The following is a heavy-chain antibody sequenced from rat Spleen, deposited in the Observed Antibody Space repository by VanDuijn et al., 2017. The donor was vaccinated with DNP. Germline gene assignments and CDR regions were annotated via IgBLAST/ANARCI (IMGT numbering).Heavy chain of an antibody. J-gene: IGHJ1*01. D-gene: IGHD2-5*01. CDR2: ITPSGGNT. V-gene: IGHV5-31*01. CDR1: GFTFNNHW. CDR3: ARGSTSIYWYFDF. Sequence: EVQLVETGGGLVQPGRSLKLSCVASGFTFNNHWMTWIRQVPGKGLEWVASITPSGGNTYFTDSVKGRFTISRDAAKSSLYLQMNSLKSEDTATYYCARGSTSIYWYFDFWGPGTMVTASS.